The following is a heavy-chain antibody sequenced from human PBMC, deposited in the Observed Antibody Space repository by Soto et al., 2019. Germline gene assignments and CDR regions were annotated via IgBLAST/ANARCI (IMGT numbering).Heavy chain of an antibody. V-gene: IGHV3-48*03. CDR2: ISSSGYTV. Sequence: PGESLKISCAASRFTFSTYEMNWVRQAPGKGLEWVSYISSSGYTVYYADSVKGRFTISRDNTRNSLYLQMNSLRDEDTALYYCVRYCSTTLCNGVATRTFDYWGQGTLVTVSS. J-gene: IGHJ4*02. CDR1: RFTFSTYE. D-gene: IGHD2-2*01. CDR3: VRYCSTTLCNGVATRTFDY.